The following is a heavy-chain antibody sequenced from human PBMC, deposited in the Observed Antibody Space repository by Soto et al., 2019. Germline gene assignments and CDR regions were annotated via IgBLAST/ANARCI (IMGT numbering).Heavy chain of an antibody. V-gene: IGHV3-11*01. J-gene: IGHJ4*02. CDR3: ARDSGTYSAVDY. D-gene: IGHD1-26*01. CDR1: GFTFSDYY. CDR2: ISSRGTTM. Sequence: QVQLVESGGGLVKPGGSLRLSCATSGFTFSDYYMSWIRQAPGKGLEWISYISSRGTTMEYADSVRGRFTISRDNAKNSRYLERDSLRADDTAVYYCARDSGTYSAVDYWGQGTLVTVSS.